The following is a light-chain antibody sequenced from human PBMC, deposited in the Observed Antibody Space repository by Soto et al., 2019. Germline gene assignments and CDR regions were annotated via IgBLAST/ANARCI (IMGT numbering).Light chain of an antibody. V-gene: IGKV2-28*01. Sequence: DLVMTQSPLSLPVTPGEPASISCRSSQSLLHSNGYKYLDWYLQKPGQSPQLLIYLGSYRASGVPDRFSGSASGPDFTLKISRVEAEDVGVYYCMQALQTPYTFGQGTKLEIK. CDR3: MQALQTPYT. CDR2: LGS. J-gene: IGKJ2*01. CDR1: QSLLHSNGYKY.